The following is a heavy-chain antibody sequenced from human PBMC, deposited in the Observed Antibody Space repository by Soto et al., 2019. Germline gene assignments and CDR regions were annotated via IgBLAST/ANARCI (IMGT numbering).Heavy chain of an antibody. D-gene: IGHD3-10*01. CDR3: ARVRAGPNTMVRGVTVRAFDI. J-gene: IGHJ3*02. CDR2: IIPIFGTA. CDR1: GGTFSSYA. Sequence: ASVKVSCKASGGTFSSYAISWVRQAPGQGLEWMGGIIPIFGTANYAQKFQGRVTITADESTSTAYMELSSLRSEDTAVYYCARVRAGPNTMVRGVTVRAFDIWGQGTMVTVSS. V-gene: IGHV1-69*13.